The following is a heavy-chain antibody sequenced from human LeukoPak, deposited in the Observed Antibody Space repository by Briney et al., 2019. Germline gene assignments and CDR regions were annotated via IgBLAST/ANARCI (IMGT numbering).Heavy chain of an antibody. CDR3: AREASGGVFHAFDI. CDR2: INPSGGST. D-gene: IGHD3-3*01. J-gene: IGHJ3*02. V-gene: IGHV1-46*01. CDR1: GYTFTRNY. Sequence: GASVKVSCKASGYTFTRNYMHWVRQAPGQGLEWMGIINPSGGSTNYAQKFQDRVIMTRDTSTSTVYMELSSLRSEDTAVYFCAREASGGVFHAFDIWGQGTMVTVSS.